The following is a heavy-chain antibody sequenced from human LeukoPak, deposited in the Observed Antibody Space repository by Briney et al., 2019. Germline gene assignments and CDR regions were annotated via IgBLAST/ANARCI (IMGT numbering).Heavy chain of an antibody. CDR3: ARDNNGDY. J-gene: IGHJ4*02. CDR2: IRSKADGGTT. CDR1: GFTFRHYN. Sequence: GGSLRLSCTASGFTFRHYNINWFRQAPGRGLEWVGFIRSKADGGTTEYAASVKGRFTISRDNSNNTLFLQMSSLGTEDTAMYWCARDNNGDYWGQGTLVTVSS. D-gene: IGHD1/OR15-1a*01. V-gene: IGHV3-49*03.